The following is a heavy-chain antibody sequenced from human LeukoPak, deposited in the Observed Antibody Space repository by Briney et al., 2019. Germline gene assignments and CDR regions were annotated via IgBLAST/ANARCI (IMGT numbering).Heavy chain of an antibody. CDR2: MNPNSGNT. J-gene: IGHJ6*02. V-gene: IGHV1-8*01. CDR3: ARDRVYAILGGRYYCGMDV. D-gene: IGHD2-8*01. CDR1: GYTFTSYD. Sequence: ASVKVSCKASGYTFTSYDINWVRQATGQGLEWMGWMNPNSGNTGYAQKFQGRVTMTRNTSISTAYMELSSLRSEDTAVYYCARDRVYAILGGRYYCGMDVWGQGTTVTVSS.